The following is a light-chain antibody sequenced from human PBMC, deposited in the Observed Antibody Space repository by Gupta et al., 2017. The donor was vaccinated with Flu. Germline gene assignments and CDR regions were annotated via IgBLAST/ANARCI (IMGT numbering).Light chain of an antibody. CDR1: QSISSSS. CDR3: QHYGSSPYS. Sequence: IVLLQSPGPLSLSSGERATLSCRARQSISSSSLAWYQQKPGQAPRLVIYGGSTRATGIPDRFSGSGSGTDFALTISRLEPEDFAVYYCQHYGSSPYSFGQGTKVEIK. CDR2: GGS. J-gene: IGKJ2*03. V-gene: IGKV3-20*01.